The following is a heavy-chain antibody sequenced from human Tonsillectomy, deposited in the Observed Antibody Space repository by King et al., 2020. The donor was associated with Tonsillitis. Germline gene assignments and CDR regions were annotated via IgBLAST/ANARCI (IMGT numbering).Heavy chain of an antibody. CDR3: ARRHSGLLVAAPIRDAFDI. V-gene: IGHV2-5*02. CDR2: IYWDNDT. J-gene: IGHJ3*02. D-gene: IGHD5-12*01. Sequence: ITLKESGPTLVKPTETLTLTCTFSGFSLITSGVGVGWIRQPPGKALEWLALIYWDNDTRYSPSLKSRLTITKDTSRNKVVLTMTNMVPVDTATYFCARRHSGLLVAAPIRDAFDIGGQGTVVTVS. CDR1: GFSLITSGVG.